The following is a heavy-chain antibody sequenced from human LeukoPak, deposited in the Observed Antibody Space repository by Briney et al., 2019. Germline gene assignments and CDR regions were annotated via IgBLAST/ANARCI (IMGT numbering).Heavy chain of an antibody. CDR1: GFIFSDYA. Sequence: GGSLRLSCAASGFIFSDYAMHWVRQAPGKGLEWVAIISHDGSNKYHADSVKGRFTTSRDNSKNTLYLQMNSLIDEDTAVYLCARDFGGLRWNYYFDYWGQGTLVTVSS. D-gene: IGHD4-23*01. CDR2: ISHDGSNK. J-gene: IGHJ4*02. CDR3: ARDFGGLRWNYYFDY. V-gene: IGHV3-30*04.